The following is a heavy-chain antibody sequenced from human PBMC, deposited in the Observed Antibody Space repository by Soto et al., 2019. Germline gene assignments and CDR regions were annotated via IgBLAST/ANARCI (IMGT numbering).Heavy chain of an antibody. J-gene: IGHJ4*02. V-gene: IGHV3-49*03. D-gene: IGHD3-10*01. CDR2: IRSKAYGGTT. Sequence: GGSLRLSCTASGFTFGDYAMSWFRQAPGKGLEWVGFIRSKAYGGTTEYAASVKGRFTISRDDSKSIAYLQMNSLKTEDTAVYYCTRDRIGFGELLFGYWGQGTLVTVSS. CDR3: TRDRIGFGELLFGY. CDR1: GFTFGDYA.